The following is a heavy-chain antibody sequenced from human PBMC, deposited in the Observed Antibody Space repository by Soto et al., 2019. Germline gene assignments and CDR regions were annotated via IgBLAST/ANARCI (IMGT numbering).Heavy chain of an antibody. CDR1: GYTFTSYT. V-gene: IGHV1-3*04. D-gene: IGHD6-19*01. Sequence: QVQLVQSGAEEKKPGASVKVSCKASGYTFTSYTLHWVRQAPGQRLEWMGWINTGNGNTQYSQNFQGRVTLTRDTPASTAYMELSSLRSEDTAVYYCARPGYSSGWHYEELDYWGQGTLIAVSS. J-gene: IGHJ4*02. CDR2: INTGNGNT. CDR3: ARPGYSSGWHYEELDY.